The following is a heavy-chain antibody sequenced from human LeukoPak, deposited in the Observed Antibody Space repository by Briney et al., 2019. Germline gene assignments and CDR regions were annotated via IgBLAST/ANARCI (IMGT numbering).Heavy chain of an antibody. V-gene: IGHV3-23*01. CDR2: ISGSGGST. CDR3: AKDRDRSSSGRYDPPGDFQH. D-gene: IGHD6-19*01. CDR1: GFTFSSYA. Sequence: GGSLRLSCAASGFTFSSYAMSWVRQAPGKGLEWVSAISGSGGSTYYADSVKGRFTISRDNSKNTLYLQMNSLRAEDAAVYYCAKDRDRSSSGRYDPPGDFQHWGQGTLVTVSS. J-gene: IGHJ1*01.